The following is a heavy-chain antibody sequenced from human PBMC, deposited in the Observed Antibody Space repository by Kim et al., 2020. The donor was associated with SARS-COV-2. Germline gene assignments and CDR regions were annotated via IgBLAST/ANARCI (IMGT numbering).Heavy chain of an antibody. CDR3: ARLSTDYPYYYYAMDV. D-gene: IGHD3-16*02. Sequence: TLKRRLTISVDTSKNQFSLSLSSVTAADTAVYYCARLSTDYPYYYYAMDVWGQGTTVTVSS. J-gene: IGHJ6*02. V-gene: IGHV4-31*02.